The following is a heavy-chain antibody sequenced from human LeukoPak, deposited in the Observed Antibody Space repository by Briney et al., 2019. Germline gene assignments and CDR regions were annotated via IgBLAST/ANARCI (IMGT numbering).Heavy chain of an antibody. CDR2: ISSSSSYI. CDR1: GFTFSSYS. D-gene: IGHD3-22*01. Sequence: GGSLRLSCAASGFTFSSYSMNWVRQAPGKGLEWVSSISSSSSYIYYADSVKGRFTISRDNAKNSLYLQMNSLRAEDTAVYYCAKSQMIVVATWLDYWGQGTLVTVSS. CDR3: AKSQMIVVATWLDY. V-gene: IGHV3-21*04. J-gene: IGHJ4*02.